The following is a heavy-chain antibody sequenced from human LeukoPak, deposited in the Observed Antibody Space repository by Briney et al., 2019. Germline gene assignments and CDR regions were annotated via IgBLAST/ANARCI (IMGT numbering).Heavy chain of an antibody. V-gene: IGHV3-30-3*01. CDR1: GFTFSSYA. CDR3: ARDSLKTIFGVAPLGY. J-gene: IGHJ4*02. D-gene: IGHD3-3*01. Sequence: GGSLRLSCAASGFTFSSYAMSWVRQAPGKGLEWVAVISYDGSNKYYTDSVKGRFTISRDNSKNTLYLQMNSLRAEDTAVYYCARDSLKTIFGVAPLGYWGQGTLVTVSS. CDR2: ISYDGSNK.